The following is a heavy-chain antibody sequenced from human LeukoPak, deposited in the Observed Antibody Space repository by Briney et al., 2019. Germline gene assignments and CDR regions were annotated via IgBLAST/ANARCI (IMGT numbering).Heavy chain of an antibody. CDR2: FNPNSGGT. Sequence: GASVKLSCKASGYTFTGYYMHWVRQAPGQGLGWMGWFNPNSGGTNYAKKFQGRVTMTRDTSISTAYMELSRLRSDDTAVYYCARGDYDFWSGPPLFDPWGQGTLVTVSS. J-gene: IGHJ5*02. D-gene: IGHD3-3*01. V-gene: IGHV1-2*02. CDR1: GYTFTGYY. CDR3: ARGDYDFWSGPPLFDP.